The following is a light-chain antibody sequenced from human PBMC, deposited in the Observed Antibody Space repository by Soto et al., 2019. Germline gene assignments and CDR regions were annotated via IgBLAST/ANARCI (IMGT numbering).Light chain of an antibody. Sequence: ENVLTQSPGTLSLSPGERATLSCIASQSVSSNYVAWYQQKPGQAPRLLVYGASSRATGIPDRFSGSGSGTDFTLTISRLEPEDFAVYYCQQYGSSPWTFGQGTKVDTK. J-gene: IGKJ1*01. CDR3: QQYGSSPWT. CDR2: GAS. CDR1: QSVSSNY. V-gene: IGKV3-20*01.